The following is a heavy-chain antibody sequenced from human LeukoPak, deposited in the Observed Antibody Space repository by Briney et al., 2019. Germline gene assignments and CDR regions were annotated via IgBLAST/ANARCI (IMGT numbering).Heavy chain of an antibody. J-gene: IGHJ3*02. D-gene: IGHD2/OR15-2a*01. V-gene: IGHV3-23*01. Sequence: PGGSLRLSCAASEFTFSSYAMGWVRQAPGKGLEWVSAISGSGGSTYYADSVKGRFTISRDNSKNTLYLQMNSLRAEDTAVYYCAKDSPLYFAGAFDIWGQGTMVTVSP. CDR1: EFTFSSYA. CDR2: ISGSGGST. CDR3: AKDSPLYFAGAFDI.